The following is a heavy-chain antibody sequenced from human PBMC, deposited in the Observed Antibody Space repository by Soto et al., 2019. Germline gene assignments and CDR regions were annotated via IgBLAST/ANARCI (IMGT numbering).Heavy chain of an antibody. J-gene: IGHJ4*02. CDR2: IYSGGST. V-gene: IGHV3-66*04. Sequence: RGSLRLSCPASGFPFSSNSMSWVRQAPGKGLEWVSDIYSGGSTYYADSVKGRFTISRDNSKNTLYLQMNSLRAEDTAVYYCARQELWLAGYYLDYWGQGTLVTVSS. CDR1: GFPFSSNS. D-gene: IGHD6-19*01. CDR3: ARQELWLAGYYLDY.